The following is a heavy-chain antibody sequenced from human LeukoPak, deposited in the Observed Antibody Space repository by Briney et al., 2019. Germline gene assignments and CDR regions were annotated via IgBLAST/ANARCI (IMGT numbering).Heavy chain of an antibody. J-gene: IGHJ4*02. CDR3: ATWNWNVYYFNY. D-gene: IGHD1-1*01. CDR1: GFTFSSYS. Sequence: GGSLRLSCAASGFTFSSYSMNWVRQAPGKGLEWVSAISGSGGTTYYADSVKGRFTISRDNSKNTLYLQMNSLRAEDAAVYYCATWNWNVYYFNYWGQGTLVTVSS. CDR2: ISGSGGTT. V-gene: IGHV3-23*01.